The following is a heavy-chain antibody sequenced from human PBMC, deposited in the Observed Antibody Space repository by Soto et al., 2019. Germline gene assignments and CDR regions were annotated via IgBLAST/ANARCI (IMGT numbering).Heavy chain of an antibody. CDR2: IYPGDSET. D-gene: IGHD2-21*01. V-gene: IGHV5-51*01. CDR3: ARRPTSRDLDY. CDR1: GYNFDDYW. J-gene: IGHJ4*02. Sequence: EVQLVQSGAVVRKPGECLSIACEFCGYNFDDYWMAWLRQMPGKGVECLGIIYPGDSETRYSRAFQGQVTMSADMSINTAYLQWSSLKASDTAIYYCARRPTSRDLDYWGQGTLVTVSS.